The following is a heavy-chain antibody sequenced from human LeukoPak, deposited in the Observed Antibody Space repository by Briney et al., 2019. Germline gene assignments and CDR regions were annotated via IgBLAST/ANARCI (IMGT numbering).Heavy chain of an antibody. Sequence: GASVKVSCKASGGTFSSYAISWVRQAPGQGLEWMGGIIPIFGTANYAQKFQGRVTITADESTSTAYMELSSLRSEDTAVYYCARLPWETSRPPEPDYWGQGTLVTVSS. J-gene: IGHJ4*02. V-gene: IGHV1-69*13. CDR3: ARLPWETSRPPEPDY. CDR1: GGTFSSYA. D-gene: IGHD1-14*01. CDR2: IIPIFGTA.